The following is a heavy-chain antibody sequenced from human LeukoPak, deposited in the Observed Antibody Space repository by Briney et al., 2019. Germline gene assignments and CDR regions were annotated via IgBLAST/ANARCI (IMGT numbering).Heavy chain of an antibody. J-gene: IGHJ6*02. D-gene: IGHD3-3*01. Sequence: GGSLRLSCAASGFTVSSNYMSWVRQAPGKGLEWVSVIYSGGSTYYADSVKGRFTISRDNSKNTLYLQMNSLRAEDTAVYYCARGPLLRFDYYYGMDVWGQGTTVTVSS. CDR2: IYSGGST. CDR1: GFTVSSNY. CDR3: ARGPLLRFDYYYGMDV. V-gene: IGHV3-53*05.